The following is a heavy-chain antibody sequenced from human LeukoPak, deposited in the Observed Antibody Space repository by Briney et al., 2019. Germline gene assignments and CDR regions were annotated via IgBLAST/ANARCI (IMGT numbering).Heavy chain of an antibody. V-gene: IGHV3-30*04. D-gene: IGHD6-19*01. CDR3: AKEGYSGWPNLAS. CDR1: GFTFDSYT. J-gene: IGHJ4*02. CDR2: ISRDGTTK. Sequence: GGSLRLSCAVSGFTFDSYTMLWVRQAPGKGREWVALISRDGTTKYYSDSVRGRFTISRDNSKNTLYVQLNSLRPEDTAVYHCAKEGYSGWPNLASWGQGTLVTVSS.